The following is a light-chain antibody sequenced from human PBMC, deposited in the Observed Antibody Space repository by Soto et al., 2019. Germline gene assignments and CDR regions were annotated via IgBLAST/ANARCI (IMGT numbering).Light chain of an antibody. V-gene: IGKV3-20*01. CDR2: DAS. J-gene: IGKJ1*01. CDR3: QFYGDSWT. CDR1: QSLSSSQ. Sequence: EIVLTQSPGTLSLSPGERGTLSCRASQSLSSSQLAWYQQKPGQAPRLLIYDASKRATGIPDRFSGSGSGTEFTLTISRLEPEDSAVYHCQFYGDSWTFGLGPKVEI.